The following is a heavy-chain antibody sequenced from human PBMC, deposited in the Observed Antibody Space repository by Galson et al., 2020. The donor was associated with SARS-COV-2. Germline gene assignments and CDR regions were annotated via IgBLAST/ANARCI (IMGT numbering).Heavy chain of an antibody. Sequence: GGSLRLSCAASGFTFSSYWMSWVRQAPGKGLEWVANIKQDGSEKYYVGSVKGRFTISRDNAKNSLYLQMNSLRAEDTAVYYCARGVAAPANAEYLQHWGQGTLVTVSS. CDR2: IKQDGSEK. J-gene: IGHJ1*01. CDR1: GFTFSSYW. V-gene: IGHV3-7*01. D-gene: IGHD6-13*01. CDR3: ARGVAAPANAEYLQH.